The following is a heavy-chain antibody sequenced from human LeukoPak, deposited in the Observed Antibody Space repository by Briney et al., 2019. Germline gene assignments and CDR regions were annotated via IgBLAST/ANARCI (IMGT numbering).Heavy chain of an antibody. CDR1: GGSISSGDYY. Sequence: SSQTLSLTCTVSGGSISSGDYYWSWIRQPPGKGLEWIGYIYYSGSTYYNPSLKSRVTISVDTSKNQFSLKLSSVTAADTAVYYCARLRGRSYSSGYDYWGQGTLVTVSS. D-gene: IGHD3-22*01. J-gene: IGHJ4*02. CDR2: IYYSGST. CDR3: ARLRGRSYSSGYDY. V-gene: IGHV4-30-4*01.